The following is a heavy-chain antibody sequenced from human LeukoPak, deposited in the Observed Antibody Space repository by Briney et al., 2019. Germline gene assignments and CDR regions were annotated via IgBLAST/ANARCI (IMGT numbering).Heavy chain of an antibody. CDR3: ARVILSAAAGLLFDY. CDR1: GGTFSSYA. D-gene: IGHD6-13*01. Sequence: ASVKVSCKASGGTFSSYAISWVRQAPGQGLEWMGGSIPIFGTANYAQKFQGRVTITADESTSTAYMELRSLRSEDTAVYYCARVILSAAAGLLFDYWGQGTLVTVSS. CDR2: SIPIFGTA. J-gene: IGHJ4*02. V-gene: IGHV1-69*13.